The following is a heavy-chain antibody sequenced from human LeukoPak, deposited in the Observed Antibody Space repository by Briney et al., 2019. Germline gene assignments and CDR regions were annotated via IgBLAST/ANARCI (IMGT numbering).Heavy chain of an antibody. CDR2: ISYDGSTK. J-gene: IGHJ3*02. V-gene: IGHV3-30-3*01. CDR1: GFTVSSNN. D-gene: IGHD1-1*01. CDR3: ARARGTTGTARIAFDI. Sequence: GGSLRLSCAASGFTVSSNNMSWVRQAPGKGLEWVAVISYDGSTKYYADSVKGRFTISRDNSRNTVYLQMDSLRPEDTAVCYCARARGTTGTARIAFDIWGKGTMVTASS.